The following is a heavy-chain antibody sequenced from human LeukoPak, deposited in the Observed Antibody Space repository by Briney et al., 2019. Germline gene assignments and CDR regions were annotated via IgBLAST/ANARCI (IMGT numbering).Heavy chain of an antibody. D-gene: IGHD3-22*01. CDR1: GFTFSSYA. CDR2: ISGSGGST. J-gene: IGHJ4*02. Sequence: GGSLRLSCAASGFTFSSYAMSWVRQAPGKGLEWVSAISGSGGSTHYADSVKGRFTISRDNSKNTLYLQMNSLRAEDTAVYYCAKYVYYYDSSGYYSPLLWGQGTLVTVSS. CDR3: AKYVYYYDSSGYYSPLL. V-gene: IGHV3-23*01.